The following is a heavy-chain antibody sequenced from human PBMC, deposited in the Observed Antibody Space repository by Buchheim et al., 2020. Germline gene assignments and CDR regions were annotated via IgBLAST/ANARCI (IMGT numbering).Heavy chain of an antibody. D-gene: IGHD1-1*01. Sequence: EVQLLESGGGLIQPGGSLRLSCAASGFTFSSYAMSWVRQAPGKGLEWVSVITSSGGSTYYADSVKGRFTISRDNSKNTLSLQMNSLRAEDTAVYYCTLNDDDGLDPWGQGTL. CDR1: GFTFSSYA. CDR3: TLNDDDGLDP. V-gene: IGHV3-23*01. CDR2: ITSSGGST. J-gene: IGHJ5*02.